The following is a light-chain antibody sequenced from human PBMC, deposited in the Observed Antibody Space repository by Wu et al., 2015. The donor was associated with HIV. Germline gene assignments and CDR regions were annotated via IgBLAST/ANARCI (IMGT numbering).Light chain of an antibody. CDR1: QSVSNY. J-gene: IGKJ2*03. Sequence: EIVLTQSPAILSLSLGERATLSCRASQSVSNYLAWYQQKPGQAPRLLIYDASNRATGIPARFSGSGSGTDFTLTISSLEPEDFAVYYCQQRSNWPHSFGQGTKLEIK. CDR2: DAS. CDR3: QQRSNWPHS. V-gene: IGKV3-11*01.